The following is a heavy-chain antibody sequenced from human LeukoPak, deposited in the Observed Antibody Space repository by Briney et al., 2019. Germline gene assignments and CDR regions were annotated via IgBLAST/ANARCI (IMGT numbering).Heavy chain of an antibody. CDR1: GYSFTSYW. CDR2: IYPGDSDT. Sequence: GESLKISCKGSGYSFTSYWIGWVRQMPGKGLEWMGIIYPGDSDTRYSPSFQGQVTISVHKSTSTAYLQWSCLNSSDTAMYYCERPLTVGATPDYWGQGTLVTVSS. D-gene: IGHD1-26*01. CDR3: ERPLTVGATPDY. V-gene: IGHV5-51*01. J-gene: IGHJ4*02.